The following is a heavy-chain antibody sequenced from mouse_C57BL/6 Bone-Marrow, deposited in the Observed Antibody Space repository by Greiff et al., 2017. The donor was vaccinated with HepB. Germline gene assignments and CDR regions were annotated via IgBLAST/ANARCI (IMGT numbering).Heavy chain of an antibody. CDR2: IYPRDGST. CDR3: ARSDYYGSSYDYAMDY. V-gene: IGHV1-78*01. CDR1: GYTFTYHT. D-gene: IGHD1-1*01. J-gene: IGHJ4*01. Sequence: VQLQQSDAELVKPGASVKISCKVSGYTFTYHTIHWMKQRPEQGLEWIGYIYPRDGSTKYNENFKGKATLTADKSSSTAYMQLNSLTSEDSAVYFCARSDYYGSSYDYAMDYWGQGTSVTVSS.